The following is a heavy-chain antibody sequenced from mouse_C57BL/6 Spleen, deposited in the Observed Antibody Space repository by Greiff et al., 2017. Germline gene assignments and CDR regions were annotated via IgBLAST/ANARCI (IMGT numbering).Heavy chain of an antibody. Sequence: EVKLVESGGGLVKPGGSLKLSCAASGFTFSSYAMSWVRQTPEKRLEWVATISDGGSYTYYPDNVKGRFTISRDNAKNNLYLQMSHLKSEDTAMYYCARDPASFDYWGQGTTLTVSS. J-gene: IGHJ2*01. V-gene: IGHV5-4*01. CDR2: ISDGGSYT. CDR3: ARDPASFDY. CDR1: GFTFSSYA.